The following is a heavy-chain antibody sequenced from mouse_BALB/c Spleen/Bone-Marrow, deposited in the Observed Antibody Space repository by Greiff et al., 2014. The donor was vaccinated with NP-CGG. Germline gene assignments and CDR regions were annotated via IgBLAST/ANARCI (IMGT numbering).Heavy chain of an antibody. CDR2: IDPTNGYL. CDR1: GFNIKDTY. V-gene: IGHV14-3*02. CDR3: ALITAATFSYWYFDV. Sequence: VHLVESGAELVKPGASVKLSCTASGFNIKDTYMHWMKRRPEQGLEWIGRIDPTNGYLIFDPKFQGKATITADTTSNTAYLQLSSLTSEDTAVYYWALITAATFSYWYFDVWGAGTTVTVSS. D-gene: IGHD1-2*01. J-gene: IGHJ1*01.